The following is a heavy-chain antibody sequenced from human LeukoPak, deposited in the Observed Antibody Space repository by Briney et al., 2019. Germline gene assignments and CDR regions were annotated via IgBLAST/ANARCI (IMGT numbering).Heavy chain of an antibody. D-gene: IGHD3-22*01. Sequence: ASVKVSCKASVYTFTSYGISWVRQAPGQGLEWMGWISAYNGNTNYAQKLQGRVTMTTDTSTSTAYMELRSLRSDDTAVYYCVVQNFRDQLLPRHWGQGTLVTVSS. CDR2: ISAYNGNT. J-gene: IGHJ4*02. CDR3: VVQNFRDQLLPRH. V-gene: IGHV1-18*01. CDR1: VYTFTSYG.